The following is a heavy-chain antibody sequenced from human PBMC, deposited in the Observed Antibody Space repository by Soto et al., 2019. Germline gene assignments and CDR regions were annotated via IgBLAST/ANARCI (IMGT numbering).Heavy chain of an antibody. Sequence: SETLSLTCTVSGGSISSSSYYWGWIRQPPGKGLEWIGSIYYSGSTYYNPSLKSRVTISVDTSKNQFSLKLSSVTAADTAVYYCARHLKENIWGSYYYYYYYMDVWGKGTTVTVSS. CDR2: IYYSGST. V-gene: IGHV4-39*01. CDR1: GGSISSSSYY. CDR3: ARHLKENIWGSYYYYYYYMDV. D-gene: IGHD3-16*01. J-gene: IGHJ6*03.